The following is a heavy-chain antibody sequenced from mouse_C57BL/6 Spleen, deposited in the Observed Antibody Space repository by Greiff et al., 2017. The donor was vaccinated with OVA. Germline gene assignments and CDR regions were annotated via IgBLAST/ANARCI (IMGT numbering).Heavy chain of an antibody. Sequence: QVQLQQSGAELVRPGASVKLSCKASGYTFTDYYINWVKQRPGQGLEWISRIYPGSGNTYYNEKFKGKATLTAEKSSSTAYMQLSSLTSEDSAVYFWASGEDDGVDYWGKGTTLTVSS. CDR2: IYPGSGNT. J-gene: IGHJ2*01. V-gene: IGHV1-76*01. CDR3: ASGEDDGVDY. CDR1: GYTFTDYY. D-gene: IGHD2-3*01.